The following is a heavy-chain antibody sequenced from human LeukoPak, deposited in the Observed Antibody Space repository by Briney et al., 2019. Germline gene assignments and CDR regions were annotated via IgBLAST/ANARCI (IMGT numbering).Heavy chain of an antibody. CDR2: ISSSTYI. D-gene: IGHD3-10*01. V-gene: IGHV3-21*01. J-gene: IGHJ3*02. CDR3: ARDRSRGLLDAFDI. CDR1: GFTFSSYS. Sequence: GGSLRLSCAASGFTFSSYSMSWVRQAPGKGLEWVSSISSSTYIYYADSVKGRFTISRDNAKNSLYLQMNSLRAEDTAVYYCARDRSRGLLDAFDIWGQGTMVTVSS.